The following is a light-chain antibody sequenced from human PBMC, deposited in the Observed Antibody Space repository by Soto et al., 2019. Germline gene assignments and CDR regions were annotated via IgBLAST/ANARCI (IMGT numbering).Light chain of an antibody. Sequence: QSALTQPASVSGSPGQSITISCTGTSRDVGGDNFVSWYQQHPGKAPKLMIYDVSNRPSGVSNRFSGSKSGHTASLTISGLQAEDEADYYCRSYTSSSTVGNVFGTGTKVTVL. CDR3: RSYTSSSTVGNV. V-gene: IGLV2-14*01. CDR1: SRDVGGDNF. J-gene: IGLJ1*01. CDR2: DVS.